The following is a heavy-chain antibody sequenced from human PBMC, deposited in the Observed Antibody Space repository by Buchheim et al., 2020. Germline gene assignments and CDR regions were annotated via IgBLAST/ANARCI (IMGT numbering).Heavy chain of an antibody. J-gene: IGHJ4*02. CDR3: AKVAAAGIGY. D-gene: IGHD6-13*01. CDR2: ISYDGSNK. CDR1: GFTFSSYG. V-gene: IGHV3-30*18. Sequence: QVQLVESGGGVVQPGRSLRLSCAASGFTFSSYGMHWVRQAPGKGLEWVAVISYDGSNKYYADSGKGRFTISRDNSKNTLYLQMNSLRAEDTAVYYCAKVAAAGIGYWGQGTL.